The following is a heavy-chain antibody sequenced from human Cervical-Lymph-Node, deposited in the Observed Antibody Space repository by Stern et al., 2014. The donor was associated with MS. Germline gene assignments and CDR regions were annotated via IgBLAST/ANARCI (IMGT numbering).Heavy chain of an antibody. CDR1: GFSLTTAGVG. V-gene: IGHV2-5*02. CDR3: AHSRVKYCRGGTCYSSLFDY. Sequence: TLKESGPTLEKPTQTLTLTCTLSGFSLTTAGVGVGRIRQPPGEALEGLAHIYWADAKLDSPFLKHKLTSSQDTFKTHVRPTVSNVDTVDTAAYYCAHSRVKYCRGGTCYSSLFDYWGQGTLVTVSS. J-gene: IGHJ4*02. CDR2: IYWADAK. D-gene: IGHD2-15*01.